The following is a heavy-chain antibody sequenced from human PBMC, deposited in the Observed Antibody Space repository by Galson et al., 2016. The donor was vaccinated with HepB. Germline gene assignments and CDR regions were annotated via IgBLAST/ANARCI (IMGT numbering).Heavy chain of an antibody. CDR1: TFTFGTYA. Sequence: SLRLSCAASTFTFGTYAMSWVRQAPGKGLEWVAVISYDGSSKYYADSVKGRFTISRDNSKNTLYLQINSLRAEDTAVYYCAKDRNTVVTYGMDVWGQGTTVTVSS. D-gene: IGHD4-23*01. CDR3: AKDRNTVVTYGMDV. CDR2: ISYDGSSK. J-gene: IGHJ6*02. V-gene: IGHV3-30*18.